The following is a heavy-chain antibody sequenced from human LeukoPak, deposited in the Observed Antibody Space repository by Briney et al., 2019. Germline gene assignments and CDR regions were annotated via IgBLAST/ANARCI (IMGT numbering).Heavy chain of an antibody. V-gene: IGHV1-24*01. D-gene: IGHD1-1*01. CDR1: GYTLTELS. CDR2: FDPEDGET. Sequence: ASVKVSCKVSGYTLTELSMHWVRQAPGKGLEWMGGFDPEDGETIYAQKFQGRVTMTEDTSTDTAYMELGSLRSEDTAVYYCATRAARYPGFDPWGQGTLVTVSS. CDR3: ATRAARYPGFDP. J-gene: IGHJ5*02.